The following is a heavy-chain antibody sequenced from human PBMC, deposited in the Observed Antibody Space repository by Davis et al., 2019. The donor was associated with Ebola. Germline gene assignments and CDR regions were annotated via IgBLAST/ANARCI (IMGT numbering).Heavy chain of an antibody. Sequence: GESLKISCAASGVTFSSYWMSWVRQAPGKGLEWVSAISGSGGSTYYADSVKGRFTISRDNSKNTLYLQMNSLRAEDTAVYYCAKGGVTMVQGVIFTFDYWGQGTLVTVSS. J-gene: IGHJ4*02. V-gene: IGHV3-23*01. CDR1: GVTFSSYW. CDR2: ISGSGGST. CDR3: AKGGVTMVQGVIFTFDY. D-gene: IGHD3-10*01.